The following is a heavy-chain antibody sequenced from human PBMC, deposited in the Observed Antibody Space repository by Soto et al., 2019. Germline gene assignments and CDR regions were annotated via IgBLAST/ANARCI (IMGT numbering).Heavy chain of an antibody. CDR1: GFTFSSYA. CDR2: ISGSGGST. Sequence: GGSLRLSCAASGFTFSSYAMSWVRQAPGKGLEWVSAISGSGGSTYYADSVKGRFTISRDNSKNTLYLQMNSLRAEDTAVYYCIPAAADMWYYFDYWGQGTLVTVSS. J-gene: IGHJ4*02. V-gene: IGHV3-23*01. CDR3: IPAAADMWYYFDY. D-gene: IGHD2-2*01.